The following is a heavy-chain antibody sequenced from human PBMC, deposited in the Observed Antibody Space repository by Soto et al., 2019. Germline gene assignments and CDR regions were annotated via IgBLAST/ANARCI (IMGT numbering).Heavy chain of an antibody. D-gene: IGHD2-2*01. CDR2: IWYDGSNT. CDR3: AKEVTSCCYPGFDS. J-gene: IGHJ4*02. V-gene: IGHV3-33*06. CDR1: GFFFRDFG. Sequence: GGSLRLSCVASGFFFRDFGMHWVRQAPGKGLEWVSVIWYDGSNTYQGESVKGRFTMSRDISKNTLYLEMNRLRVEDTALYYCAKEVTSCCYPGFDSWGQGTLVTVSS.